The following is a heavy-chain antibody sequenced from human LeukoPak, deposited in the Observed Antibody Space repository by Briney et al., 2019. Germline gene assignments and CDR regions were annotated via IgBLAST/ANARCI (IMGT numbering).Heavy chain of an antibody. V-gene: IGHV3-23*01. CDR2: ISGSGDST. D-gene: IGHD6-19*01. CDR3: AILRMAGGSGHYYGY. J-gene: IGHJ4*02. CDR1: GFTFSSYP. Sequence: PGGSLRLSCAASGFTFSSYPMSWVRQPPGKGLEWVSTISGSGDSTYYADSVRGRFTISRDNSKNTLYLQMNSVRAEDTAAYYWAILRMAGGSGHYYGYWGQGSLVTVSS.